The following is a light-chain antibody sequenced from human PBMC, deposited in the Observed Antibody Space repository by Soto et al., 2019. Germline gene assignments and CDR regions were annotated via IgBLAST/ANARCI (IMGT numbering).Light chain of an antibody. V-gene: IGLV2-14*03. CDR2: EVS. CDR1: SSDVGAYDY. J-gene: IGLJ1*01. CDR3: SSYNSSSTRV. Sequence: QSVLTQPASVSGSPGQSITISCTGTSSDVGAYDYVSWYQQHPDKAPKLMIYEVSNRPSGVSNRFSGSKSVNTATLTISGLQAEDEAYYFCSSYNSSSTRVFGTGTKVTVL.